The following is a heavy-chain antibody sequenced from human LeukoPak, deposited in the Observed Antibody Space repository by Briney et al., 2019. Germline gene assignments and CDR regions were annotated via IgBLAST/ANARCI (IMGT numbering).Heavy chain of an antibody. CDR1: GGSISSSNW. J-gene: IGHJ4*02. V-gene: IGHV4-4*02. CDR3: AKLWGLGGFDY. D-gene: IGHD2-21*01. Sequence: SETLSLTCAVSGGSISSSNWWSWVRQPPGKGLEWIGEIYHSGSTNYNPSLKSRVTISVDKSKNQFSLKLSSVTAADTAAYYCAKLWGLGGFDYWGQGTLVTVSS. CDR2: IYHSGST.